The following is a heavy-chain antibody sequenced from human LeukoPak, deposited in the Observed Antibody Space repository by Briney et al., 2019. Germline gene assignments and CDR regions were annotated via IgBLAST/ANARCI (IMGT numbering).Heavy chain of an antibody. D-gene: IGHD6-13*01. V-gene: IGHV4-59*01. CDR3: ATRSPIAAAGTLYYYYYMDV. CDR2: IYYSGST. J-gene: IGHJ6*03. Sequence: PSETLSLTCTVSGGSISSYYWSWIRQPPGKGLEWIGYIYYSGSTNYNPSLKSRVTISVDTSKNQFSLKLSSVTAADTAVYYCATRSPIAAAGTLYYYYYMDVWGKGTTVTVSS. CDR1: GGSISSYY.